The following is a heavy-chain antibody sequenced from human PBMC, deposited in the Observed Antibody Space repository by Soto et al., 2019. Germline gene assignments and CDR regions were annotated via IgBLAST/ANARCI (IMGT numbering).Heavy chain of an antibody. J-gene: IGHJ2*01. D-gene: IGHD6-19*01. Sequence: EVQLLESGGGLVQPGGSLRLSCAAPGFTFSSYAMNWVRQAPAKGLEWVSSISRSGDSTYYADSVKGRFTISRDNSKNTLFLQLNSLRAEDTAVYYCAKDRGSSGSTYWFFDLWGRGTLVTVSS. CDR1: GFTFSSYA. CDR2: ISRSGDST. CDR3: AKDRGSSGSTYWFFDL. V-gene: IGHV3-23*01.